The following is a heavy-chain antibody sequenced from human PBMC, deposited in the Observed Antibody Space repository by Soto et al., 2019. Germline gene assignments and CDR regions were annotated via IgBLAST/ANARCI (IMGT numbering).Heavy chain of an antibody. CDR1: GFTFSSYA. CDR3: ARDMGWAARGAY. D-gene: IGHD6-6*01. V-gene: IGHV3-30-3*01. J-gene: IGHJ4*02. CDR2: ISYDGSNK. Sequence: PGGSLRLSCAASGFTFSSYAMHWVRQAPGKGLEWVAVISYDGSNKYYADSVKGRFTISRDNSKNTLYLQMNSLRAEDTAVYYCARDMGWAARGAYWGQGTLVTVSS.